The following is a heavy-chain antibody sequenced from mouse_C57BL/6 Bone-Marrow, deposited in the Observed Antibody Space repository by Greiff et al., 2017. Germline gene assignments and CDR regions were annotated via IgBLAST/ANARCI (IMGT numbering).Heavy chain of an antibody. CDR1: GYTFTDYE. CDR3: TRETWYIDV. Sequence: VQLQESGAALVRPGASVTLSCKASGYTFTDYEMHWVKQTPVHGLEWIGAIDPETGGTAYNQKFKGTAILTADKSSSTAYMELRSLTSEDSAVYYCTRETWYIDVWGTGTTVTVSS. V-gene: IGHV1-15*01. J-gene: IGHJ1*03. CDR2: IDPETGGT.